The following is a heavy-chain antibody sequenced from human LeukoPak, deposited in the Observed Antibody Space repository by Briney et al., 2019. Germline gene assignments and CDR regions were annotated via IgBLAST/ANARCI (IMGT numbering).Heavy chain of an antibody. CDR2: IYPSGST. V-gene: IGHV4-4*07. Sequence: SETLSLTCTVSGGSISSHYWSWIRQPAGKGLEWIGRIYPSGSTNYNPSLKSRVTMSADTSKNQFSLKLSSVTDADTAVYYCARGGADYGDYGVDYWGQGTLVTVSS. D-gene: IGHD4-17*01. CDR3: ARGGADYGDYGVDY. J-gene: IGHJ4*02. CDR1: GGSISSHY.